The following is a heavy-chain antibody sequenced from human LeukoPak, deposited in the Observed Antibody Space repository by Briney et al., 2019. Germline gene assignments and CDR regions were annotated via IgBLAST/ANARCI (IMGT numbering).Heavy chain of an antibody. D-gene: IGHD5-18*01. CDR3: ASGMGYSYGYSVY. CDR2: INHSGST. CDR1: GVSFSGYY. Sequence: SETLSLTCAVYGVSFSGYYWSWIRQPPGKGLEWIGEINHSGSTNYNPSLKSRVTISVDTSKNQFSLKLSSVTAADTAVYYCASGMGYSYGYSVYWGQGTLVTVSS. J-gene: IGHJ4*02. V-gene: IGHV4-34*01.